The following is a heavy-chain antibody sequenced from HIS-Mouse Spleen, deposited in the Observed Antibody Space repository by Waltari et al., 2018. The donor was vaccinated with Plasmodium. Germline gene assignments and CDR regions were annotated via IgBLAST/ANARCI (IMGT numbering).Heavy chain of an antibody. V-gene: IGHV3-53*01. Sequence: EVQLVESGGGLIQPGGSLRLSCAASGFTVSSNYMSWVRQGPGKGLEWVSVYYSGGSTYYADSVKGRFTISRDNSKNTLYLQMNSLRAEDTAVYYCARGMKSSSSAFDIWGQGTMVTVSS. D-gene: IGHD6-6*01. CDR3: ARGMKSSSSAFDI. CDR1: GFTVSSNY. CDR2: YYSGGST. J-gene: IGHJ3*02.